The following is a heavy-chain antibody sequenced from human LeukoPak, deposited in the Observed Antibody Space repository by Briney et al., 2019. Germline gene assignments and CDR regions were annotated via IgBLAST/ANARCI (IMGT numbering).Heavy chain of an antibody. D-gene: IGHD2-15*01. V-gene: IGHV3-48*02. CDR3: ARVSGHYYYYGMDV. CDR2: ISSSSSTI. CDR1: GFTFSSYA. Sequence: GGSLRLSCAASGFTFSSYAMSWVRQAPGKGLEWVSYISSSSSTIYYADSVKGRFTISRDNAKNSLYLQMNSLRDEDTAVYYCARVSGHYYYYGMDVWGQGTTVTVSS. J-gene: IGHJ6*02.